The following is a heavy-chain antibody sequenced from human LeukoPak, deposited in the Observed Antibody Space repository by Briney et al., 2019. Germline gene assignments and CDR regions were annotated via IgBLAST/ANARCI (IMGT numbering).Heavy chain of an antibody. CDR3: ARVSFRYYDFWSGSRNEVFDY. Sequence: SETLSLTCAVYGGSFSGYYWSWIRQPPGKGLEWIGEISHSGSTNYNPSPKSRVTISVDTSKNQFSLKLSSVTAADTAVYYCARVSFRYYDFWSGSRNEVFDYWGQGTLVTVSS. D-gene: IGHD3-3*01. CDR1: GGSFSGYY. CDR2: ISHSGST. V-gene: IGHV4-34*01. J-gene: IGHJ4*02.